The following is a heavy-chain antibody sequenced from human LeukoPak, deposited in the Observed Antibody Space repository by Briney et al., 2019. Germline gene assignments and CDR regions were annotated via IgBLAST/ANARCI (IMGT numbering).Heavy chain of an antibody. Sequence: GGSLRLSCAASGLTVSSNDMSWVRQAQGKGLEWVSVIYSGGSTDYADSVKGRFTISRDNSKKMLYLQMNSLRSDDTSIYYCARTQPAYRGGSFDVWGQGTMVTVSS. CDR3: ARTQPAYRGGSFDV. J-gene: IGHJ3*01. D-gene: IGHD2-2*01. CDR2: IYSGGST. V-gene: IGHV3-66*01. CDR1: GLTVSSND.